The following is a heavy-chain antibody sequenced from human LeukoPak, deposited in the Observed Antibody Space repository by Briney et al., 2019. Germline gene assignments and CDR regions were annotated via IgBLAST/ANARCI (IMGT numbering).Heavy chain of an antibody. CDR2: ISGGGGST. Sequence: GGSLRLSCAASGFTFSSDAMSWVRQVPGKGLEWVSAISGGGGSTYYADSVKGRFTISRDNSKNTLYLQMNSLRAEDTAVYYCARESQWTFDYWGQGTLVTISS. V-gene: IGHV3-23*01. CDR1: GFTFSSDA. J-gene: IGHJ4*02. CDR3: ARESQWTFDY. D-gene: IGHD6-19*01.